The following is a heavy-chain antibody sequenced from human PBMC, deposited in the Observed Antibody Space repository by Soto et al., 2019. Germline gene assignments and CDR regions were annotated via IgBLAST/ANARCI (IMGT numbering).Heavy chain of an antibody. CDR1: GRTFSSYA. CDR3: AESSGGLFYYYYYGMDV. Sequence: SVKVSCKASGRTFSSYAISWVRQAPGQGLEWMGGIIPIFGTANYAQKLQGRVTITADESTSTAYMELSSLTSEDTAVYYCAESSGGLFYYYYYGMDVWGQGTTVTVSS. CDR2: IIPIFGTA. J-gene: IGHJ6*02. D-gene: IGHD6-19*01. V-gene: IGHV1-69*13.